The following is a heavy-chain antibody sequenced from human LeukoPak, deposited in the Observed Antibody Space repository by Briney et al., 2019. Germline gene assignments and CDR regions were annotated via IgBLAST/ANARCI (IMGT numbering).Heavy chain of an antibody. D-gene: IGHD3-10*01. CDR3: AREVYITMVRGVISDGYFDS. J-gene: IGHJ4*02. Sequence: SETLSLTCTVSGGSISSYYWSWIRQPPGKGLEWIGYIYYSGNSNYNPSLKSRVTISLDTSKKQFSLKLSSVTAADTAVYYCAREVYITMVRGVISDGYFDSWGQGTLVTVSS. V-gene: IGHV4-59*01. CDR2: IYYSGNS. CDR1: GGSISSYY.